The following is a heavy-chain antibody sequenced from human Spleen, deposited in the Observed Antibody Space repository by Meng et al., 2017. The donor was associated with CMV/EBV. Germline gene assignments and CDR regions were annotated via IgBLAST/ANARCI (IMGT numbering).Heavy chain of an antibody. V-gene: IGHV1-69*10. D-gene: IGHD6-25*01. CDR1: GGTFISYA. CDR3: ARVSCTSRYYFDH. CDR2: ITTMFDIR. Sequence: SVQVSCNASGGTFISYAINWVRQAAGQGLEWVGEITTMFDIRKYAQKLQSSVTTSAEKSTRTAYMEQSSLRSDDKAVYYCARVSCTSRYYFDHWGQGTLVTVSS. J-gene: IGHJ4*02.